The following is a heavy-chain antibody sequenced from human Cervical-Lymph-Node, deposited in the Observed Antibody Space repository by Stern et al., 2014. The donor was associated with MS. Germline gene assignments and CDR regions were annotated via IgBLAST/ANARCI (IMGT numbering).Heavy chain of an antibody. CDR3: ASSWSGVTIFGVAFDY. CDR1: GGSISSSDIY. V-gene: IGHV4-39*01. Sequence: QLQLQESGPGLVKPSETLSLTCTVSGGSISSSDIYWGWIRQPPGKGLEWIGSIYYSGSTYYNPSLKSRVTISVDTSKNQFSLKLSSVTAADTAVFYCASSWSGVTIFGVAFDYWGQGSLVTVPS. D-gene: IGHD3-3*01. CDR2: IYYSGST. J-gene: IGHJ4*02.